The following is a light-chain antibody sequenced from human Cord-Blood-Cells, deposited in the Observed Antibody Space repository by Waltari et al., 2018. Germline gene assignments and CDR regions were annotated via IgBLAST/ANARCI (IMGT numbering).Light chain of an antibody. CDR1: QSISSW. Sequence: DIQMTQSPSTLSASVGDRVTITCRASQSISSWLAGYQQKPGKDPKLLIYKASSLESGVPSRFSGSGSGTEFTLTISSLQPDDFATYYCQQYNSYSSTFGGGTKVEIK. J-gene: IGKJ4*01. CDR3: QQYNSYSST. CDR2: KAS. V-gene: IGKV1-5*03.